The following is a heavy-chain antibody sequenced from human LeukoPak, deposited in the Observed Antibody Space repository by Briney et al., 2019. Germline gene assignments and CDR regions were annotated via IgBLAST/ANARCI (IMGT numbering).Heavy chain of an antibody. Sequence: SETLSLTCTVSGGSISSYYWSWIRQPPGKGLEWIGYIYYSGSTNYNPSLKSRVTISVDTYKNQFSLKLSSVTAADTAVYYCAREVLAAADQYYYYYMDVWGKGTTVTISS. D-gene: IGHD6-13*01. V-gene: IGHV4-59*01. J-gene: IGHJ6*03. CDR2: IYYSGST. CDR1: GGSISSYY. CDR3: AREVLAAADQYYYYYMDV.